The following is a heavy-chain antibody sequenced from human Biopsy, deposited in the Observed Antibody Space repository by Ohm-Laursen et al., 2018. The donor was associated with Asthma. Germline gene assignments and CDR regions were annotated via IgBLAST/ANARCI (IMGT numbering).Heavy chain of an antibody. CDR1: GFAFDSYA. CDR3: AKDRFDNSETSKYYYYGIDV. CDR2: ISHDGSES. D-gene: IGHD3-16*01. Sequence: SLRLSCAASGFAFDSYAMYWVRQSPGKGPEWVALISHDGSESGYVDSVRGRFTISRDNVRNRLHLQMSSLRPDDSAAYHCAKDRFDNSETSKYYYYGIDVWGQGTAVTVSS. J-gene: IGHJ6*02. V-gene: IGHV3-30*04.